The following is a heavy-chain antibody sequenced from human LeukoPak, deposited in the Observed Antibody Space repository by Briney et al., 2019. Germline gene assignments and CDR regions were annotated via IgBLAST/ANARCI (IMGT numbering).Heavy chain of an antibody. CDR1: GGSFSGYY. D-gene: IGHD3-10*01. CDR2: IYNGGII. V-gene: IGHV4-4*07. J-gene: IGHJ5*02. CDR3: ARDSGTTGEVKFDP. Sequence: SETLSLTCAVYGGSFSGYYWSWIRQPAGKGLEWIGRIYNGGIITYNPSLKSRVTMSIDTSNNQFSLRLRFVTAADTAVYYCARDSGTTGEVKFDPWGQGTLVTVSS.